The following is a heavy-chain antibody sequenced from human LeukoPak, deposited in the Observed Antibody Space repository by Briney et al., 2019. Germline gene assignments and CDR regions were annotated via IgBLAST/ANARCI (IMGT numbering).Heavy chain of an antibody. V-gene: IGHV3-23*01. CDR1: GFTFSSYA. CDR3: ATLGETYYYDSSGYYPEPYFDY. D-gene: IGHD3-22*01. J-gene: IGHJ4*02. Sequence: PGGSLRLSCAASGFTFSSYAMSWVRQAPGKGLEWVSAISGSGGSTYYADSVKGRFTISRDNSKNTLYLQMNSLRAEDTAVYYCATLGETYYYDSSGYYPEPYFDYWGQGTLVTVSS. CDR2: ISGSGGST.